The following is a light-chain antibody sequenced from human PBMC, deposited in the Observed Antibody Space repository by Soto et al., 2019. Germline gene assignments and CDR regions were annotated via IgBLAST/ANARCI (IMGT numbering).Light chain of an antibody. CDR3: QQYGSSVT. CDR2: GAH. V-gene: IGKV3-20*01. J-gene: IGKJ1*01. Sequence: IVLTQSLGTLSLSPGETATLSCRASQSIRSHYLAWYQQKPGQAPRLLISGAHNRAPGIPDRFSGSESGTDFTLRISRLEPEDFAVYYCQQYGSSVTFGQGTKVDIK. CDR1: QSIRSHY.